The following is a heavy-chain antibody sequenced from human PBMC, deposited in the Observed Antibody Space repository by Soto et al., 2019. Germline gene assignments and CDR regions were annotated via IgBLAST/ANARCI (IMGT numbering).Heavy chain of an antibody. V-gene: IGHV1-18*01. D-gene: IGHD2-8*01. Sequence: ASLKVSCKASGYTFTSYGISWVRQAPGQGLEWMGWISAYNGNTNYAQKLQGRVTMTTDTSTSTAYMELRSLRSDDTAVYYCARDALYCTNGVCYSPFDYWGQGTLVTVSS. CDR2: ISAYNGNT. J-gene: IGHJ4*02. CDR1: GYTFTSYG. CDR3: ARDALYCTNGVCYSPFDY.